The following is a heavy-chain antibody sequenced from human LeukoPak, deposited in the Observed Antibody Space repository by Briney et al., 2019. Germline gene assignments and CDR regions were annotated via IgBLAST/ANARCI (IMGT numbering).Heavy chain of an antibody. Sequence: GGSLRLSCAASGFTFSSYEMNWVRQAPGKGLEWVSYISSSGSTIYYADSVKGRFTISRDNAKNSLYLQMNSLRAGDTAVYYCAATYYYGSGREMPFDYWGQGTLVTVSS. D-gene: IGHD3-10*01. CDR2: ISSSGSTI. J-gene: IGHJ4*02. V-gene: IGHV3-48*03. CDR3: AATYYYGSGREMPFDY. CDR1: GFTFSSYE.